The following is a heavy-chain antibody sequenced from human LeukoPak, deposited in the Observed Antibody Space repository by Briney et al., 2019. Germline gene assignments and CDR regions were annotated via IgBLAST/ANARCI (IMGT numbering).Heavy chain of an antibody. D-gene: IGHD6-13*01. V-gene: IGHV4-59*08. CDR2: IYYSGST. Sequence: SETLSLTCTVSGGSISSYYWSWIRQPPGRGLEWIGYIYYSGSTNYNPSLKSRVTISVDTSKNQFSLKLSSVTAADTAVYYCARLGIAAAQWGQGTLVTVSS. CDR3: ARLGIAAAQ. CDR1: GGSISSYY. J-gene: IGHJ4*02.